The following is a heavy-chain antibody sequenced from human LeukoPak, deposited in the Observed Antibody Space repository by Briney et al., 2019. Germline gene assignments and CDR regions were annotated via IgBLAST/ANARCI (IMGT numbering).Heavy chain of an antibody. Sequence: GGSLRLSCAASGFTVSSNYMSWVRQAPGKGLEWVSVIYSGGSTYYADSVKGRFTISRDNSKNTLYLQMNSLRAEDTAVYYCARGFRDDYGDSYYFDYWRQGTLVTVSS. CDR2: IYSGGST. V-gene: IGHV3-53*01. J-gene: IGHJ4*02. D-gene: IGHD4-17*01. CDR1: GFTVSSNY. CDR3: ARGFRDDYGDSYYFDY.